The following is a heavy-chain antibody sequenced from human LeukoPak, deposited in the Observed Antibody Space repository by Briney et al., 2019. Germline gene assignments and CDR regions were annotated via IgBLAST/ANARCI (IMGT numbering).Heavy chain of an antibody. J-gene: IGHJ4*02. Sequence: PSETLSLTCTVSGGSISSYYWSWIRQPPGKGLEWIGYIYYSGSTNYNPSLKSRVTISVDTSKNQFSLKLSSVTAADTAVYYCARVPYYDILTGYYCTGGPFDYWGQGTLVTVSS. CDR2: IYYSGST. D-gene: IGHD3-9*01. V-gene: IGHV4-59*01. CDR1: GGSISSYY. CDR3: ARVPYYDILTGYYCTGGPFDY.